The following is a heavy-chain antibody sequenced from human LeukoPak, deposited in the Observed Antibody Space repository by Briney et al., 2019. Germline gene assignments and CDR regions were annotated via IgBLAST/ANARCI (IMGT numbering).Heavy chain of an antibody. D-gene: IGHD5-18*01. CDR3: AKHDGYTAMDRPDY. CDR1: GFTFSSYG. CDR2: IWYDGSNK. Sequence: GGSLRLSCAASGFTFSSYGMHWVRQAPGKGLEWVAVIWYDGSNKYYADSVKGRFTISRDNSKNTLYLQMNSLRAEDTAVYYCAKHDGYTAMDRPDYWGQGTLVTVSS. V-gene: IGHV3-33*06. J-gene: IGHJ4*02.